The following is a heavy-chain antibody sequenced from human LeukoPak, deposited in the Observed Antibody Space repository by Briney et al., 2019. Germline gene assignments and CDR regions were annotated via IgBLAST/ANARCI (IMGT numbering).Heavy chain of an antibody. D-gene: IGHD6-6*01. CDR3: ARGRIAARKHYYYYMDV. J-gene: IGHJ6*03. Sequence: KPSETLSLTCAVYGGSFSGYYWSWIRQPPGKGLEWIGEINHSGTTNHNPSLKSRVTISVDTSKNQFSLKLSSVTAADTAVYYCARGRIAARKHYYYYMDVWGKGTTVTVSS. CDR1: GGSFSGYY. V-gene: IGHV4-34*01. CDR2: INHSGTT.